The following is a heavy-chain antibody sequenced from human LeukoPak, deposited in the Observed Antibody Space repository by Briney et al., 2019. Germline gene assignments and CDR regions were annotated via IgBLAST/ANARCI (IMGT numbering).Heavy chain of an antibody. CDR2: ISSSSSYI. CDR1: GFTFSSYS. D-gene: IGHD6-13*01. J-gene: IGHJ4*02. V-gene: IGHV3-21*01. CDR3: ARDSSTVYYFDY. Sequence: PGGSLRLSCAASGFTFSSYSMNWVRRAPGKGLEWVSSISSSSSYIYYADSVKGRFTISRDNAKNSLYLQMNSLRAEDTAVYYCARDSSTVYYFDYWGQGTLVTVSS.